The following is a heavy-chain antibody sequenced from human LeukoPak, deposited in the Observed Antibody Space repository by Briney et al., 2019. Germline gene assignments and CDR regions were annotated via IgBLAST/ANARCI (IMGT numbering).Heavy chain of an antibody. CDR1: GFTFSSYA. CDR3: ARDIVSRWLYYFDY. D-gene: IGHD3-22*01. Sequence: PGGSLRLSCEASGFTFSSYAMSWVRQAPGKGLEGVPVISGSGGRTYYEASVEGRFTISRDNSKNTLYLQMNSLRAEDTAVYYCARDIVSRWLYYFDYWGQGTLVTVSS. CDR2: ISGSGGRT. J-gene: IGHJ4*02. V-gene: IGHV3-23*01.